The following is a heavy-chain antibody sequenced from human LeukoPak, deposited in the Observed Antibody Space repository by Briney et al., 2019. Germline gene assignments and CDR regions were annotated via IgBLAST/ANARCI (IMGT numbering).Heavy chain of an antibody. CDR1: GFTFSGYE. J-gene: IGHJ4*02. CDR3: VGEYGDFAGRLAY. Sequence: GGSLRLSCAASGFTFSGYEMNWVRQAPGKGLEWVSYISSRGTTVFYVGSVKGRFTISRDNAKNSLYLQMNSLRAEDTAVYYCVGEYGDFAGRLAYWGQGTLVTVSS. CDR2: ISSRGTTV. D-gene: IGHD4-17*01. V-gene: IGHV3-48*03.